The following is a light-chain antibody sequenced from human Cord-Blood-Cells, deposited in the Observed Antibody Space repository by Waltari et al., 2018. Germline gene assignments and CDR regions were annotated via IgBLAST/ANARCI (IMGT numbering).Light chain of an antibody. V-gene: IGKV3-11*01. J-gene: IGKJ3*01. CDR3: QQRSNWPPVFT. CDR1: QSVSSY. CDR2: DAS. Sequence: EIVFTQSPATLSLSPGEGATLSCRASQSVSSYLAWYQQKPGQAPKLLIYDASNRATGIPARFSGSGCRTDFTLTISSLEPEDFAVYYCQQRSNWPPVFTFGPGTKVDIK.